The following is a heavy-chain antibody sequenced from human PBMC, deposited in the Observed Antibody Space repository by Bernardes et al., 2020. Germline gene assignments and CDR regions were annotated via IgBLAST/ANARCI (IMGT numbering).Heavy chain of an antibody. V-gene: IGHV3-23*01. J-gene: IGHJ4*02. CDR3: AKDLDPVWGGFFDY. D-gene: IGHD3-16*01. Sequence: GGSLRLSCAASGFTFSSYAMSWVRQAPGKGLEWLSSISGSGGSTYYAESVKGRFTIPRDNSKNTLYLQVNSLRAEDTAIYYCAKDLDPVWGGFFDYWGQGTLVTVSS. CDR2: ISGSGGST. CDR1: GFTFSSYA.